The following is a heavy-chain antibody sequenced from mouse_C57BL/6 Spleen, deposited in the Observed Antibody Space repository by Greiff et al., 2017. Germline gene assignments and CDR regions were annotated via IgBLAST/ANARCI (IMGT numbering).Heavy chain of an antibody. J-gene: IGHJ3*01. D-gene: IGHD1-1*01. Sequence: VQLQQSGGGLVKPGGSLKLSCAASGFTFSDYGMHWVRQAPEKGLEWVAYISSGSSTIYYADTVKGRFTISRDNAKNTLFLQMTSLRSEDTAMYYCARPGYYGSTAWFAYWGKGTLVTVSA. CDR1: GFTFSDYG. V-gene: IGHV5-17*01. CDR2: ISSGSSTI. CDR3: ARPGYYGSTAWFAY.